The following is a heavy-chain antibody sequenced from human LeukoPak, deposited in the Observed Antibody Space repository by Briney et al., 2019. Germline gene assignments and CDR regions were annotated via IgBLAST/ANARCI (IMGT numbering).Heavy chain of an antibody. D-gene: IGHD3-9*01. V-gene: IGHV3-23*01. CDR2: ITGSGGST. J-gene: IGHJ4*02. CDR1: GFTFSSYA. Sequence: GGPLRLSCAASGFTFSSYAMSWVRQAPGKGLEWVSTITGSGGSTYYADSVKGRFTISRDNSKSTLYLQMNSLRAEDTAVYYCAGHIVAGYYSHWGQGILVTVSS. CDR3: AGHIVAGYYSH.